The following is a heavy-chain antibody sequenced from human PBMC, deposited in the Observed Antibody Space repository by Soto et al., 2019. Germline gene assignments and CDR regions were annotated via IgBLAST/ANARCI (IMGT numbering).Heavy chain of an antibody. J-gene: IGHJ4*02. CDR1: GFSLSTSGMC. CDR2: IDWDDDK. CDR3: ARITLNYYDSSGYSN. Sequence: SGPTLVNPTQTLTLTCTFSGFSLSTSGMCVSWIRQPPGKALEWLALIDWDDDKYYSTSPKTRLTISKDTSKNQVVLTMTNMDPVDTATYYCARITLNYYDSSGYSNWGQGTLVTVSS. V-gene: IGHV2-70*01. D-gene: IGHD3-22*01.